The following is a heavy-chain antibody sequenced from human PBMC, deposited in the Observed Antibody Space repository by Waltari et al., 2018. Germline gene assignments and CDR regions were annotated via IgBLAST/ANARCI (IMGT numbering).Heavy chain of an antibody. CDR3: ANLVA. CDR2: INTEGSRT. D-gene: IGHD1-26*01. Sequence: EVQLVESGGGLVQPGGSLRLSCAASGFTFSGYWMHWVRQAPGKGLVWVSRINTEGSRTSYADSVKGRFTISRDNSKNTLYLQMNSLRAEDTAVYYCANLVAWGQGTLVTVSS. J-gene: IGHJ5*02. CDR1: GFTFSGYW. V-gene: IGHV3-74*01.